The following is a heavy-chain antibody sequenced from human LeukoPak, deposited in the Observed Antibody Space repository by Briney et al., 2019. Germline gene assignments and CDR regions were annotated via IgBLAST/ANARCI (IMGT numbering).Heavy chain of an antibody. CDR2: INHSGST. CDR1: GGSLSGYY. CDR3: ARVGSGWQLDY. D-gene: IGHD6-19*01. J-gene: IGHJ4*02. Sequence: KPSETLSPTFAVYGGSLSGYYWSWIRQPPGKGLEWIGEINHSGSTHYNPSLKSRVTISLDTSKNQFSLKLSSVTAADTAVYYCARVGSGWQLDYWGQGTLVTVSS. V-gene: IGHV4-34*01.